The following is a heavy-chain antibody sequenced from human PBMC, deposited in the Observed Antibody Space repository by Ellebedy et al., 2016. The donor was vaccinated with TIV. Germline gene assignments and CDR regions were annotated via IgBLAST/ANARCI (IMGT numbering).Heavy chain of an antibody. CDR2: IYHSGST. CDR1: GGSISSYY. J-gene: IGHJ4*02. D-gene: IGHD5-12*01. Sequence: MPSETLSLTCTVSGGSISSYYWSWIRQPPGKGLEWIGYIYHSGSTNSNPSLKNRVTISVDTSKNQFYLKLNSVTAADTAVYYCARSLVATMRSPFDYWGQGTLVTVSS. CDR3: ARSLVATMRSPFDY. V-gene: IGHV4-59*08.